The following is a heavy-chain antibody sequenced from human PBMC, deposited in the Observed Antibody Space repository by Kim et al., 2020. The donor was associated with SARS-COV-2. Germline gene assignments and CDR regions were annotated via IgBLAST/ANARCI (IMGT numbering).Heavy chain of an antibody. V-gene: IGHV4-4*09. Sequence: PSLKSRVTTSVDTSKNQFSLKLSSVTAADTAVYYCARCIVGATMGAFDIWGQGTMVTVSS. J-gene: IGHJ3*02. D-gene: IGHD1-26*01. CDR3: ARCIVGATMGAFDI.